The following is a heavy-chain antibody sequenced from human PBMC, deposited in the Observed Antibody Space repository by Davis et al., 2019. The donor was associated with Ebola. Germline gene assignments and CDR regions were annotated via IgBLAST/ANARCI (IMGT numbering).Heavy chain of an antibody. D-gene: IGHD4-11*01. CDR1: GGSISSSNW. CDR3: ASVDYSNYASWYFDL. J-gene: IGHJ2*01. CDR2: IYHRGST. Sequence: PSETLSLTCAVSGGSISSSNWWSWVRQPPGKGLEWIGEIYHRGSTNYNPSLKSRVTISVDKSKNQFSLKLSSVTAADTAVYYCASVDYSNYASWYFDLWGRGTLVTVSS. V-gene: IGHV4-4*02.